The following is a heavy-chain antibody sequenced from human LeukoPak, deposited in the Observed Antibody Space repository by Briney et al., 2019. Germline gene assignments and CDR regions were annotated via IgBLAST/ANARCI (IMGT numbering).Heavy chain of an antibody. CDR1: GFTFSSYE. CDR2: ISSSGSTI. D-gene: IGHD3-10*02. CDR3: AELAITMIGGV. V-gene: IGHV3-48*03. J-gene: IGHJ6*04. Sequence: PGGSLRLSCAASGFTFSSYEMNWVRQAPGKGLEWVSYISSSGSTIYYADSVKGRFTISRDNAKNSLYLQMNSLRAEDTAAYYCAELAITMIGGVWGKGTTVTISS.